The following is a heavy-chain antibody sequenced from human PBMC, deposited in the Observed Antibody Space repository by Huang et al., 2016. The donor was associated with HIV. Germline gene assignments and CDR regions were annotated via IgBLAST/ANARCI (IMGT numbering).Heavy chain of an antibody. CDR2: ISYDGSNK. D-gene: IGHD1-26*01. Sequence: QLVESGGGVVQPGRSLRLSCAASGFSFSPYGLHGCRQAAGKGLDVVAVISYDGSNKYYAQYVKGRVTISRDTSENKVYLQMNSLRHEDTAVYYCAKDGADEEWDIDYWGQGTLVTVSS. CDR1: GFSFSPYG. J-gene: IGHJ4*02. CDR3: AKDGADEEWDIDY. V-gene: IGHV3-30*18.